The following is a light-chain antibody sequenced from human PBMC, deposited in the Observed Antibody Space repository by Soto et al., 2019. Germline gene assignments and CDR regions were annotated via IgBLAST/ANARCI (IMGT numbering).Light chain of an antibody. CDR1: QSVSSSS. CDR3: QQYDSSFRT. J-gene: IGKJ1*01. Sequence: EIVLTQSPGTLSLSPGEKATLSCRASQSVSSSSLAWYQQKPGQAPRLLVYDTSSRATGIPDTFSGSGSGTDFTLTISRLGPEDFAVYYCQQYDSSFRTFGQGTKVEVK. CDR2: DTS. V-gene: IGKV3-20*01.